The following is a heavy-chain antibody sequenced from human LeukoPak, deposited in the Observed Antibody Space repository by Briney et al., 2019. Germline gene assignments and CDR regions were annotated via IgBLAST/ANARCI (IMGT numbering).Heavy chain of an antibody. J-gene: IGHJ3*02. V-gene: IGHV4-39*07. Sequence: PSETLSLTCTVSGGSISSSSYYWGWIRQPPGKGLEWIGSIYYSGSTNYNPSLKSRVTISVDTSKNQFSLKLSSVTAADTAVYYCARVRDYYDSLWAFDIWGQGTMVTVSS. CDR2: IYYSGST. CDR1: GGSISSSSYY. D-gene: IGHD3-22*01. CDR3: ARVRDYYDSLWAFDI.